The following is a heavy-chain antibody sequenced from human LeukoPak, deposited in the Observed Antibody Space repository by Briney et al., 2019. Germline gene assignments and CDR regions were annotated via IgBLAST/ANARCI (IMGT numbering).Heavy chain of an antibody. CDR3: ATLEDPPLGH. CDR1: GITFSRYY. D-gene: IGHD3-3*02. J-gene: IGHJ4*02. Sequence: PGGSLRLSCVASGITFSRYYMHWVRQAQGKGLVWVSHINGDGSSTTYADSVRGRFTISRDNAANTLNLQMNNLRAEDTAVYYCATLEDPPLGHWGQGNLVTVSS. V-gene: IGHV3-74*01. CDR2: INGDGSST.